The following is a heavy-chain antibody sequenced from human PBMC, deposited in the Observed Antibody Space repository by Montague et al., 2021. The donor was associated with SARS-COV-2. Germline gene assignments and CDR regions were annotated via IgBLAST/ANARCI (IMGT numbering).Heavy chain of an antibody. J-gene: IGHJ6*02. Sequence: SETLSLTCTVSGGSISSYYWSWIRQSAGKGLERIGRIHTSGSTDYNPSXXSRVTMSVDTSKNQFSLKLSSVTAADTAVYYCAGGKYYDFWSGYYSHDYVSGMDVWGQGTTVTVSS. CDR3: AGGKYYDFWSGYYSHDYVSGMDV. CDR1: GGSISSYY. CDR2: IHTSGST. V-gene: IGHV4-4*07. D-gene: IGHD3-3*01.